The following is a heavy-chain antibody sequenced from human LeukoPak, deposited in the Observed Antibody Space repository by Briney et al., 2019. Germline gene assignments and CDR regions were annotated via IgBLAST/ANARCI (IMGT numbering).Heavy chain of an antibody. D-gene: IGHD1-1*01. CDR1: GFTFSSIA. CDR2: IRSNGETV. V-gene: IGHV3-23*01. Sequence: QPGGSLRLSCAASGFTFSSIAMSWVRQAPGKGLEWVSAIRSNGETVYNADSVKGRFTISRDNSRQTLFLQMSSLRVEDTATYYCAKGQELDDGVFDSWGQGTLVTVSS. J-gene: IGHJ4*02. CDR3: AKGQELDDGVFDS.